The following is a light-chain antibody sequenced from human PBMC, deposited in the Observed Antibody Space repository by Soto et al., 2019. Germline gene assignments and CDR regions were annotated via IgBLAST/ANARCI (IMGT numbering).Light chain of an antibody. CDR3: LLSYSGARHVV. CDR2: DTS. Sequence: QAVVTQEPSLTVSPGGTVTLTCGSSTGAVTSGHYPYWFQQKPGQAPRTLIYDTSNKHSWTPARFSGPLLGGKAALTLSGAQPEDEAEYYCLLSYSGARHVVFGGGTQLTVL. CDR1: TGAVTSGHY. J-gene: IGLJ2*01. V-gene: IGLV7-46*01.